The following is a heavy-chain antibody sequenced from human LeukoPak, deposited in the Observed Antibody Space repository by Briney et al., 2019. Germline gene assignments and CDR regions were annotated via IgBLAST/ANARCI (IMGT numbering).Heavy chain of an antibody. CDR1: GFTFSSYA. CDR2: IRYDGSNK. D-gene: IGHD2-2*01. J-gene: IGHJ6*02. Sequence: GGSLRLSCAASGFTFSSYAMHWVRQAPGKGLEWVAFIRYDGSNKYYADSVKGRFTISRDNSENTLYLQMNSLRPEDTAVYYCARDKLPAPWDGMDVWGQGTTVTVSS. CDR3: ARDKLPAPWDGMDV. V-gene: IGHV3-30*14.